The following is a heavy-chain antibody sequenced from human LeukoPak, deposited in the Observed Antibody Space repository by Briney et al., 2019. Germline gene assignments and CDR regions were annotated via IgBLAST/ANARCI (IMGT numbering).Heavy chain of an antibody. CDR2: ISWNSGSI. CDR1: GFTFDDYA. J-gene: IGHJ4*02. V-gene: IGHV3-9*01. CDR3: AKDSYYDFWSGYPFPSRFDY. D-gene: IGHD3-3*01. Sequence: GRSLRLSCAASGFTFDDYAMHWVRQAPGKGLEWVSGISWNSGSIGYADSVKGRFTISRDNAKNSLYLQMNSLRAEDTALYYCAKDSYYDFWSGYPFPSRFDYWGQGTLVTVSS.